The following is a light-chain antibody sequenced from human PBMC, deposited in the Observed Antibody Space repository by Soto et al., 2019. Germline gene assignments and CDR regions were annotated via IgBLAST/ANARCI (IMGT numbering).Light chain of an antibody. CDR3: SSYGGSNNHVV. J-gene: IGLJ2*01. CDR1: SSDVGGYNY. Sequence: QSALTQPPSASGSPGQSVTISCTGTSSDVGGYNYVSWYQQHPGKAPKLMIYEVNKRPSGVPDRFSGSKSGNTASLTVSGLQAEDEADYYCSSYGGSNNHVVFGGGTQLTVL. V-gene: IGLV2-8*01. CDR2: EVN.